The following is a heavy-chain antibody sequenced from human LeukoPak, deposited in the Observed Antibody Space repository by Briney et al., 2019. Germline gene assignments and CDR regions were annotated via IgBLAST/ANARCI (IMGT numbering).Heavy chain of an antibody. Sequence: QTGGSLRLSCAASGFTFSSYAMSWVRQAPGKGLEWVSAISGSGGSTYYANSVKGRFTISRDNSKNTLYLQMNSLRAEDTAVYYCARGGTGYSSWGQGTLVTVSS. D-gene: IGHD3/OR15-3a*01. CDR2: ISGSGGST. CDR3: ARGGTGYSS. CDR1: GFTFSSYA. V-gene: IGHV3-23*01. J-gene: IGHJ5*02.